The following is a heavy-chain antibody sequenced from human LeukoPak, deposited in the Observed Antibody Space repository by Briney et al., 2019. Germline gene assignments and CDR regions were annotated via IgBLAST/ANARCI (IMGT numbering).Heavy chain of an antibody. Sequence: GGSLRLSCAASGFTFSSYSMNWVRQAPGKGLEWVSSISSSSSYIYYADSVKGRFTISRDNAKNSLYLQMNSLRAEDTAVYYCARDPFPVIAVGDDAFDIWGQGTMVTVSS. J-gene: IGHJ3*02. CDR3: ARDPFPVIAVGDDAFDI. CDR1: GFTFSSYS. V-gene: IGHV3-21*01. D-gene: IGHD6-19*01. CDR2: ISSSSSYI.